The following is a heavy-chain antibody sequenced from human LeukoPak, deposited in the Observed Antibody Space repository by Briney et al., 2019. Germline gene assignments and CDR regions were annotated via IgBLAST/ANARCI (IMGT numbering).Heavy chain of an antibody. D-gene: IGHD2-15*01. J-gene: IGHJ4*02. Sequence: GGSLRLSCAVSGFTFSSYSMKWVRQAPGKGLEWVSSISSSSSYIHYADSVKGRFTISRDNAKNSLYLQMNSLRAEDTAVYYCARDYDFYCSGGSCYSPRLSDYWGQGTLVTVSS. V-gene: IGHV3-21*01. CDR2: ISSSSSYI. CDR1: GFTFSSYS. CDR3: ARDYDFYCSGGSCYSPRLSDY.